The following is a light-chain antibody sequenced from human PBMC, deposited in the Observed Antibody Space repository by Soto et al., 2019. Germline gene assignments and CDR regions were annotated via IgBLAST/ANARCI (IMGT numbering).Light chain of an antibody. CDR3: CSYAGSYSWV. CDR2: DVT. J-gene: IGLJ2*01. V-gene: IGLV2-11*01. CDR1: SSDVGGYNY. Sequence: QSALTQPRSVSGSPGQSVTISCTGTSSDVGGYNYVSWYQQHPGKAPKLMIYDVTERPSGVPDRFSGSKSGNTASLTISGLQAEDEADYYCCSYAGSYSWVFGEGTKLTVL.